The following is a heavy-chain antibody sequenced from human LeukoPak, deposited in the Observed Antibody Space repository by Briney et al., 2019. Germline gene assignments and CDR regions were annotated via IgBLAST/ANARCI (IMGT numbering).Heavy chain of an antibody. Sequence: GGSLRLSCAASGFTFSDYYMSWIRQAPGKGLEYISYISTSGSNIDYADSVRGRVTISRDNAKNSLYLQMNDLRPEDPAVYYCARAMRIPGPWGQGTLVTVSS. D-gene: IGHD2-15*01. V-gene: IGHV3-11*01. CDR1: GFTFSDYY. CDR3: ARAMRIPGP. J-gene: IGHJ5*02. CDR2: ISTSGSNI.